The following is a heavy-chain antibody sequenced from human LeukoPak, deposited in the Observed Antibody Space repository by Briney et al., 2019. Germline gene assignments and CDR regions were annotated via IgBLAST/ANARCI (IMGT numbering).Heavy chain of an antibody. Sequence: SETLSLTCTVSGYSISSGYYWGWIRQPPGKGLEWIGNFYHSGSTYYNPSLKSRVTISVDTSKNQFSLKLSSVTAADTAVYYCARGRSPAFDPWGQGTLVTVSS. V-gene: IGHV4-38-2*02. CDR2: FYHSGST. CDR1: GYSISSGYY. CDR3: ARGRSPAFDP. J-gene: IGHJ5*02.